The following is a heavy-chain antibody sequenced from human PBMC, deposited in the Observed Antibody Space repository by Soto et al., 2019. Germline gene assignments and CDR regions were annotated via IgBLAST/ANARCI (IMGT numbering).Heavy chain of an antibody. V-gene: IGHV1-69*13. CDR3: AKSPDFFCSSANCYRYYFDY. D-gene: IGHD2-2*02. CDR2: IIPLTETP. CDR1: GGTFSDYA. Sequence: SVKVSCKASGGTFSDYAISWVRQAPGHGLEWVGGIIPLTETPVYAQTVQGRLTITADEVTSAAYMELSGLRGEDTAVYYCAKSPDFFCSSANCYRYYFDYWGQGTLVTVSS. J-gene: IGHJ4*02.